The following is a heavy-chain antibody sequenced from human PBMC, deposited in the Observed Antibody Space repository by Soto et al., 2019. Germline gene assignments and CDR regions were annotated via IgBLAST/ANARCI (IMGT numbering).Heavy chain of an antibody. CDR2: INHSGST. Sequence: QVQLQQWGAGLLKPSETLSLTCAVYGGSFSGYYWSWIRQPPGKGLEWIGEINHSGSTNYNPSLKSRVTISVDTSKNQCSLKLSSVTAADTAVYYCARAQMGSYGSGSYYKGFDYWGQGTLVTVSS. V-gene: IGHV4-34*01. CDR1: GGSFSGYY. D-gene: IGHD3-10*01. CDR3: ARAQMGSYGSGSYYKGFDY. J-gene: IGHJ4*02.